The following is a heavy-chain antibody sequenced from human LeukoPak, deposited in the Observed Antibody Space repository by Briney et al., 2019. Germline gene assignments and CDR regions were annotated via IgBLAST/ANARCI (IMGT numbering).Heavy chain of an antibody. Sequence: GGSLRLSCVASGFTFSSYAMTWVRQAPGKGLEWVSTLTGSGGSTYYADSVKGRFTISRDNSKNTLSLQMNSLRAEDTAVYYCAKESTVTPGNVNWFDTWGQGTLVTVSS. CDR3: AKESTVTPGNVNWFDT. CDR1: GFTFSSYA. D-gene: IGHD4-17*01. J-gene: IGHJ5*02. CDR2: LTGSGGST. V-gene: IGHV3-23*01.